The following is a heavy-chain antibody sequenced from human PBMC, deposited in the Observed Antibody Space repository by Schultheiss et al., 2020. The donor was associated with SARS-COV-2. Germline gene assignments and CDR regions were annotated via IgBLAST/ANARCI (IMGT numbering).Heavy chain of an antibody. V-gene: IGHV3-30*04. J-gene: IGHJ3*02. CDR3: ARPISSDAFDI. CDR2: ISYDGSNK. Sequence: GSLRLSCAASGFTFSSYAMHWVRQAPGKGLEWVAVISYDGSNKYYADSVKGRFTISRDNSKNTLYLQMNSLRAEDTAVYYCARPISSDAFDIWGQGTMVTVSS. D-gene: IGHD2/OR15-2a*01. CDR1: GFTFSSYA.